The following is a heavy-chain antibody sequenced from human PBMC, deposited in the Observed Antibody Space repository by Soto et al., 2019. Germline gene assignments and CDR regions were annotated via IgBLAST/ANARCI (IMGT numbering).Heavy chain of an antibody. V-gene: IGHV5-51*01. CDR1: GYGFSGYW. D-gene: IGHD3-16*01. CDR3: FRGGVTSRTFDY. Sequence: GESLKISCEGSGYGFSGYWIGWVRQMPGQGLEWMGIIFPDDSDTRYSPSFQGHVTISVDKSISTAYVQWSSLKASDSAIYYCFRGGVTSRTFDYWGQGTLVTVSS. J-gene: IGHJ4*02. CDR2: IFPDDSDT.